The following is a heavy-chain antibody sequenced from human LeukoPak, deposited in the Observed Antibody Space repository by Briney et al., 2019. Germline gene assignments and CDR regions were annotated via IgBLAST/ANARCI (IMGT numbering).Heavy chain of an antibody. CDR3: ARDPRYTNSRNYFDY. Sequence: GRSLRLSCAASGFTFSSYAMHWVRQAPGKGLEWVAVISSDGITNEYYADSVRGRCTISRDNSKNTLYLQMDSLRAEDTAVYFCARDPRYTNSRNYFDYWGQGTLVTVSS. V-gene: IGHV3-30*04. CDR2: ISSDGITNE. CDR1: GFTFSSYA. J-gene: IGHJ4*02. D-gene: IGHD3-16*02.